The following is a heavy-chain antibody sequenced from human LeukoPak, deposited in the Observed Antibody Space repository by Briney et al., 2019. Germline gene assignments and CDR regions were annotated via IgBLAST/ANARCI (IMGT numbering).Heavy chain of an antibody. V-gene: IGHV4-59*08. Sequence: SETLSLACTVSGGSISSYYWSWIRQPPGKGLEWIGYIYYSGSTNYNPSLKSRVTISVDTSKNQFSLKLSSVTAADTAVYYCARLGSRYFDIQHWGQGTLVTVSS. CDR2: IYYSGST. D-gene: IGHD3-9*01. CDR3: ARLGSRYFDIQH. CDR1: GGSISSYY. J-gene: IGHJ1*01.